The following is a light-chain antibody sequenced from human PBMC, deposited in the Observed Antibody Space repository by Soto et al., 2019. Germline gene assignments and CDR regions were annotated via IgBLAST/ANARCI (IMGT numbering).Light chain of an antibody. CDR2: EGS. CDR3: CSYAGSSTLI. CDR1: SSDVGSYKF. V-gene: IGLV2-23*01. J-gene: IGLJ2*01. Sequence: QSALTQPASVSGSPGQSITISCTGTSSDVGSYKFVSWYQQHPGKAPKLMISEGSERPSGVSSRFSGSKSGNTASLTISGLQAEDEADYYCCSYAGSSTLIFGGGTKVTVL.